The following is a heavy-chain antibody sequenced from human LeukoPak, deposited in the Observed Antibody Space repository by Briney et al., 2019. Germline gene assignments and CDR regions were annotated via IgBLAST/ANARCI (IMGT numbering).Heavy chain of an antibody. CDR1: GLTFSRYA. CDR2: ISYDGSNA. V-gene: IGHV3-30-3*01. CDR3: ASQPSDHDEYFQH. J-gene: IGHJ1*01. Sequence: GGSLRLSCAASGLTFSRYAMHWVRQVPGKGLEWVAVISYDGSNAIYADSVKGRLTISRDNSKNTLYLQMNSLRGEDTAVYYCASQPSDHDEYFQHWGQGTLVTVSS.